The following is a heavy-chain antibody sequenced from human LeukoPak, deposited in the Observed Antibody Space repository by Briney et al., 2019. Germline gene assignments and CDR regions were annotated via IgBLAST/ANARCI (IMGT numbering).Heavy chain of an antibody. CDR3: TTAPYYYDSSGYPGDP. CDR1: GLTVSSNY. CDR2: IKSKTDGGTT. D-gene: IGHD3-22*01. V-gene: IGHV3-15*07. Sequence: PGGSLRLSCAASGLTVSSNYMNWVRQAPGKGLEWVGRIKSKTDGGTTDYAAPVKGRFTISRDDSKNTLYLQMNSLKTEDTAVYYCTTAPYYYDSSGYPGDPWGQGTLVTVSS. J-gene: IGHJ5*02.